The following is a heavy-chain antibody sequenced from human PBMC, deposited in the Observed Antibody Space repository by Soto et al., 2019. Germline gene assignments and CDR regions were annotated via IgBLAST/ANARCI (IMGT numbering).Heavy chain of an antibody. D-gene: IGHD6-6*01. V-gene: IGHV3-7*03. CDR1: GFSLSGYW. Sequence: EVQLVESGGGLVQPGGSLRLSCAASGFSLSGYWMSWVRQAPGKGLEYVANIKQDGSQIYYGDSVKGRFTISRDNAKNSLYLQMNSLRAEDTGVYYCARIFGSSDRGDYWGQGTLVTVSS. CDR2: IKQDGSQI. CDR3: ARIFGSSDRGDY. J-gene: IGHJ4*02.